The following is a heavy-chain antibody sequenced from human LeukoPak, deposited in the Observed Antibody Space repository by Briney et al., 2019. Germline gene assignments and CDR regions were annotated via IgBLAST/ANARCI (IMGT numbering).Heavy chain of an antibody. CDR3: ARDQLYDFWSGYSTFGYYGMDV. CDR1: GFTFSNYW. V-gene: IGHV3-74*03. Sequence: PGGSLRLSCAASGFTFSNYWMHWVRQAPGKGLVWVSRINSDGSSTTYADSVKGRFTISRDNAKNTLYLQMNSLRAEDTAVYYCARDQLYDFWSGYSTFGYYGMDVWGQGTTVTVSS. J-gene: IGHJ6*02. CDR2: INSDGSST. D-gene: IGHD3-3*01.